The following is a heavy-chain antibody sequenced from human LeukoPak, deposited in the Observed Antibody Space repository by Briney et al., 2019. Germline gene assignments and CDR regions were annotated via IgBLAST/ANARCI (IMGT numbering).Heavy chain of an antibody. J-gene: IGHJ4*02. D-gene: IGHD3-22*01. Sequence: AVKVSCTCSGYAFTSYGITWVRQAPGQGNGWMGWISPDSGNTKYAPNFQSRVTTTEEEYTDKTHLHLINLRCEDTAVYYCSSLYYDSSGYYSVYDWGQGTLVTVSS. CDR1: GYAFTSYG. CDR2: ISPDSGNT. V-gene: IGHV1-18*01. CDR3: SSLYYDSSGYYSVYD.